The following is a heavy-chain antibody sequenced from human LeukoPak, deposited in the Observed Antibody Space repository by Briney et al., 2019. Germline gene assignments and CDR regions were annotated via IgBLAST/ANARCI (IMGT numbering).Heavy chain of an antibody. CDR1: GFTFTTYA. Sequence: PGGSLRLSCAASGFTFTTYAMGWVRQTPGKGLEWVSTFSGSVDTTYHADSVKGRFTISRDNSKNTVYLQMNSLRAEDTAVYYCAKDPRVGSRVATPCHWGRGTLVTVSS. CDR3: AKDPRVGSRVATPCH. V-gene: IGHV3-23*01. CDR2: FSGSVDTT. D-gene: IGHD3-10*01. J-gene: IGHJ4*02.